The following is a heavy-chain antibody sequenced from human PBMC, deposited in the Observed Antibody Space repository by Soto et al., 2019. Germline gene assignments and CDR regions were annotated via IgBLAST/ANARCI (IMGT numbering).Heavy chain of an antibody. CDR1: GYNFAGYW. CDR3: ARGGVSTHTFDY. J-gene: IGHJ4*02. V-gene: IGHV5-51*01. D-gene: IGHD3-3*01. CDR2: IYPSDSDT. Sequence: PGESLKISCKGSGYNFAGYWIAWVRQMPGKGLELMGIIYPSDSDTRYRPSFQGQVTISADKSISSAYLQWSSLRASDTAMYYCARGGVSTHTFDYWGRVTPVTVSS.